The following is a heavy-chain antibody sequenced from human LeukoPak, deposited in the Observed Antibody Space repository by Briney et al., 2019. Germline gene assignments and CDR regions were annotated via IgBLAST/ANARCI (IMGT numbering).Heavy chain of an antibody. Sequence: SETLSLTCAVYGGSFSGYYWSWLRRPPGKGLEWIGEINHSGSTNYNPSLKSRVTISVDTSKNQFSLELSSVTAADTAVYYCARIRVGRLSSSWYGRSWYYFDYWGQGTLVTVSS. CDR3: ARIRVGRLSSSWYGRSWYYFDY. CDR1: GGSFSGYY. V-gene: IGHV4-34*01. J-gene: IGHJ4*02. CDR2: INHSGST. D-gene: IGHD6-13*01.